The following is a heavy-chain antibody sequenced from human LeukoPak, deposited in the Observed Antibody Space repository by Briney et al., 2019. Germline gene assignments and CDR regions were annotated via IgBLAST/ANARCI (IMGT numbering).Heavy chain of an antibody. V-gene: IGHV1-69*13. CDR1: GGTFSSYA. J-gene: IGHJ5*02. CDR2: IIPIFGTA. CDR3: ARAPSIAVAVRWFDP. D-gene: IGHD6-19*01. Sequence: SVKVSCKASGGTFSSYAISWVRQAPGQGLEWMGGIIPIFGTANYAQKFQGRVTITADESTSTAYMELNSLRSEDTAVYYCARAPSIAVAVRWFDPWGQGTLVTVSS.